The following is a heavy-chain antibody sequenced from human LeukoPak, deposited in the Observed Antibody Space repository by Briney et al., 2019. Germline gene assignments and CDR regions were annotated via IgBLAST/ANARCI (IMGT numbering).Heavy chain of an antibody. D-gene: IGHD3-22*01. CDR3: ARREYYYDSSGRGSNDAFDI. CDR2: ISSSSSYI. CDR1: GFTFSSYS. Sequence: GGSLRLSCAASGFTFSSYSMNWVRQAPGKGLEWVSSISSSSSYIYYADSVKGRFTISRDNAKNSLYLQMNSLRAEDTALYYCARREYYYDSSGRGSNDAFDIWGQGTMVTVSS. J-gene: IGHJ3*02. V-gene: IGHV3-21*04.